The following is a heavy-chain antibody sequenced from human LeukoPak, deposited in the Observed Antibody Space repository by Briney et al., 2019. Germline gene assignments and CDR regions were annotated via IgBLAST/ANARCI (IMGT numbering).Heavy chain of an antibody. CDR1: GGSFSGYY. CDR2: INHSGST. J-gene: IGHJ4*02. Sequence: SETLPLTCAVYGGSFSGYYWSWIRQPPGKGLEWIGEINHSGSTNYNPSLKSRVTISVDTSKNQFSLKLSSVTAADTAVYYCARSDSSSSRDSLDYWGQGTLVTVSS. CDR3: ARSDSSSSRDSLDY. V-gene: IGHV4-34*01. D-gene: IGHD6-6*01.